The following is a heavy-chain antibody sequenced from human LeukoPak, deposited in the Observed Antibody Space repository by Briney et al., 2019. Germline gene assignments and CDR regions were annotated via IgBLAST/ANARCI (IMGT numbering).Heavy chain of an antibody. J-gene: IGHJ4*02. V-gene: IGHV3-23*01. Sequence: GGSLRLSCAASGFTFSSYAMSWVRQAPGKGLEWVSAVSGSGGSTYYADSVKGRFTISRDNSKNTLYLQMNSLRAEDTAVYYCAKDADYGGNPRFHYYFFYCGQGTLVAVSS. CDR2: VSGSGGST. CDR1: GFTFSSYA. D-gene: IGHD4-23*01. CDR3: AKDADYGGNPRFHYYFFY.